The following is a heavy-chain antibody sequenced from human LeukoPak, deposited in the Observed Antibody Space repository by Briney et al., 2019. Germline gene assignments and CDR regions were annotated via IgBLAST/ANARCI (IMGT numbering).Heavy chain of an antibody. CDR1: GFTFSSYE. Sequence: PGGSLRLSCVASGFTFSSYEMNWVRQAPGKGLEWLSYIGSSDSTTHYADSVKGRFTISRDNAKNSLYLQMNSLRVEDTAVYYCARGAQVVVITDNWFDPWGQGTLVTVSS. D-gene: IGHD3-22*01. CDR2: IGSSDSTT. CDR3: ARGAQVVVITDNWFDP. J-gene: IGHJ5*02. V-gene: IGHV3-48*03.